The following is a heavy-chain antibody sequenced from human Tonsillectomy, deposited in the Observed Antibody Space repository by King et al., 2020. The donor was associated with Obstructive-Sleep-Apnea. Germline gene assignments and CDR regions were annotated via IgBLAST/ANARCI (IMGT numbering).Heavy chain of an antibody. CDR2: IRYDGNNK. J-gene: IGHJ5*02. V-gene: IGHV3-30*02. Sequence: VQLVESGGGVVQPGRSLRLSWAASGFTFSSYGMHWVRQAPGKGLGWVAFIRYDGNNKYYADSVKGRFTISRDNSKNTLYLQMNSLRAEDTAVYYCAKGYSSVDPWGQGTLVTVSS. CDR1: GFTFSSYG. CDR3: AKGYSSVDP. D-gene: IGHD6-25*01.